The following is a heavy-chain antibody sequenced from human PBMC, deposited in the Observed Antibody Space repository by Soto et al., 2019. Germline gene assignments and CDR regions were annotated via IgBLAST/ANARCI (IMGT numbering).Heavy chain of an antibody. V-gene: IGHV4-4*02. Sequence: QMQLQESGPGLVKPSETLSLTCAVSSASIITEQRWTWVRQPPGKGLEWIGEIHHSGSTNYNPSLRSRVTMSVDKSKNHFSLNLNSVTAADTALYYCARSFGWYAIDHWGQGTLVIVSS. J-gene: IGHJ4*02. CDR3: ARSFGWYAIDH. CDR2: IHHSGST. D-gene: IGHD6-19*01. CDR1: SASIITEQR.